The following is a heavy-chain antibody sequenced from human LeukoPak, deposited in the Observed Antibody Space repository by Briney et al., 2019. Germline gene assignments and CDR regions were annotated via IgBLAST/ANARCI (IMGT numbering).Heavy chain of an antibody. V-gene: IGHV1-69*04. CDR3: ARVPRHIVGALFDY. D-gene: IGHD1-26*01. CDR1: GGTFSSYA. J-gene: IGHJ4*02. Sequence: GASLKVSCKASGGTFSSYAISWVRQAPGQGLEWMGRIIPILGIANYAQRFPGRVTITADKSTSTAYMELSSLRSEDTAVYYCARVPRHIVGALFDYWGQGTLVTVSS. CDR2: IIPILGIA.